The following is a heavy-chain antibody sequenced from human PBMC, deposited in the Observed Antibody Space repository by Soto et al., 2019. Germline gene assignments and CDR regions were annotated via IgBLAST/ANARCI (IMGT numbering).Heavy chain of an antibody. D-gene: IGHD3-3*01. V-gene: IGHV1-69*13. CDR1: GGTLSSFA. CDR2: IIPIYDTT. Sequence: GASVKVSCKASGGTLSSFAISWVRQAPGQGLEWMGGIIPIYDTTNYAQTFQGRVTITADESTNTAFMELSSLRSVDTAVYYCARARAERERCYDFWSGSFDYWGQGSLVTVSS. CDR3: ARARAERERCYDFWSGSFDY. J-gene: IGHJ4*02.